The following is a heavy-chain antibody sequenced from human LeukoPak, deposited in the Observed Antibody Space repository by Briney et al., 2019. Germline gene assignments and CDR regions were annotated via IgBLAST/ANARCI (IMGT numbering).Heavy chain of an antibody. D-gene: IGHD3-10*01. CDR3: AKDWNMYYYGSGSSSDAFDI. J-gene: IGHJ3*02. Sequence: PGGSLRLSCAASGFTFSSYAMSWVRQAPGKGLEWVSIISGRGDSAYSADSVKGRFTISRDNSKNTLYLQMNSLRAEDTAVYYCAKDWNMYYYGSGSSSDAFDIWGQGTMVTVSS. V-gene: IGHV3-23*01. CDR2: ISGRGDSA. CDR1: GFTFSSYA.